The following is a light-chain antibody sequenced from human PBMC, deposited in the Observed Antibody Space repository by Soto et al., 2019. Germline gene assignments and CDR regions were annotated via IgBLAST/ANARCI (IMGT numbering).Light chain of an antibody. J-gene: IGKJ3*01. V-gene: IGKV3-20*01. CDR3: QQYGDSPFA. Sequence: EIVLTQSPGTLSLSPGERATLSCRASQSIYINSLAWYQHKRGQAARLLIYAATVRATAVPDRFNGSGSGTDFALTISRLEPEDSAMYYCQQYGDSPFAFGPGTKLDVK. CDR1: QSIYINS. CDR2: AAT.